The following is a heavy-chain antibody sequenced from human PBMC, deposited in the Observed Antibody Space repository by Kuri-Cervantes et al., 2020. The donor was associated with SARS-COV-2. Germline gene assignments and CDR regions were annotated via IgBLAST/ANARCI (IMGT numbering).Heavy chain of an antibody. CDR1: GYTFSSYG. V-gene: IGHV1-69*10. J-gene: IGHJ5*02. D-gene: IGHD6-6*01. CDR2: INPNSGGT. CDR3: ARDLIAARPEVFDP. Sequence: SVKVSCKASGYTFSSYGISWVRQAPGQGLEWMGWINPNSGGTNYAQKFQGRVTITADKSTSTAYMELSSLRSEDTAVYYCARDLIAARPEVFDPWGQGTLVTVSS.